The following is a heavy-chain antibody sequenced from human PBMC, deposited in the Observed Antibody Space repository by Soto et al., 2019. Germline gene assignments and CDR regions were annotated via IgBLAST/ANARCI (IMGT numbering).Heavy chain of an antibody. Sequence: QVQLVESGGGVVQPGRSLRLSCAASGFTFSSYAMHWVRQAPGKGLEWVAVISYDGSNKYYADSVKGRFTISRDNSKNTLYLHMNSLRAEDTAVYYCARDREDGYNWADYWGQGTLVTVSS. J-gene: IGHJ4*02. D-gene: IGHD5-12*01. CDR1: GFTFSSYA. V-gene: IGHV3-30-3*01. CDR3: ARDREDGYNWADY. CDR2: ISYDGSNK.